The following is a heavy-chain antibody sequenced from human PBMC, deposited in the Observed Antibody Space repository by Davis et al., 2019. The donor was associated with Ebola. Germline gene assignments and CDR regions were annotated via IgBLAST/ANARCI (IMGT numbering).Heavy chain of an antibody. D-gene: IGHD3-3*01. J-gene: IGHJ4*02. CDR2: ITSTSSYI. CDR3: ANLDFWSFPLVGY. Sequence: GESLKISCVASGFSFTSYSMNWVRQAPGKGLEWVSSITSTSSYIYYADSVKGRFTISRDNSKNTLYLQMNSLRAEDTAVYYCANLDFWSFPLVGYWGQGTLVTVSS. CDR1: GFSFTSYS. V-gene: IGHV3-21*04.